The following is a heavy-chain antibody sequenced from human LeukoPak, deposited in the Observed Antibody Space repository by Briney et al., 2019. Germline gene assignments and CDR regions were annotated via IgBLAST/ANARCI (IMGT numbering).Heavy chain of an antibody. J-gene: IGHJ4*02. CDR3: ARDGQLGPYFDY. CDR1: GYTFTSYD. V-gene: IGHV1-18*01. CDR2: ISAYNGNT. Sequence: ASVKVSCKASGYTFTSYDIDWVRQATGQGLEWMGWISAYNGNTNYAQKLQGRVTMTTDTSTSTAYMELRSLRSDDTAVYYCARDGQLGPYFDYWGQGTLVTVSS. D-gene: IGHD6-13*01.